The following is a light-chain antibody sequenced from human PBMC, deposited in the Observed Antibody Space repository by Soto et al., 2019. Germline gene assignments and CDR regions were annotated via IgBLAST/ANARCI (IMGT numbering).Light chain of an antibody. CDR1: QSVSSTY. J-gene: IGKJ5*01. V-gene: IGKV3-20*01. CDR2: GAS. CDR3: QQFGSSPPMT. Sequence: IVLTQSAGTLSLSAGERATLSCGASQSVSSTYLAWYQQRPGQAPRLVIYGASSRATGIPDRFSGSGSGADFTLTISRLEPEDFAVYYCQQFGSSPPMTFGQGTRLEIK.